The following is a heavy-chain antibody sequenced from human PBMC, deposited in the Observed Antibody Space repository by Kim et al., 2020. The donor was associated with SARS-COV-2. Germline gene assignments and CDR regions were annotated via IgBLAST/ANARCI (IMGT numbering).Heavy chain of an antibody. Sequence: SGPTLVNPTQTLTLTCTFSGFSLLTRGMCVTWIRQPPGKALEWPARIDWDDDKYYNTSLKTRLTISKDTSKNQVVLTMTNMDPVDTATYYCARIRGTGTTRSQSYHYYMDAWGKGTTVTVSS. CDR2: IDWDDDK. D-gene: IGHD1-7*01. CDR3: ARIRGTGTTRSQSYHYYMDA. V-gene: IGHV2-70*12. CDR1: GFSLLTRGMC. J-gene: IGHJ6*03.